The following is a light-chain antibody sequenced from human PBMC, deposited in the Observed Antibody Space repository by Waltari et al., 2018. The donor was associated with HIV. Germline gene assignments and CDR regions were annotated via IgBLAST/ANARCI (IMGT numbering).Light chain of an antibody. V-gene: IGLV2-11*01. CDR2: DVS. Sequence: QSALTPLRSVSGSPGQSVTNSCTEISSDVGGYKDVAWYQQHPGKAPKLMIYDVSKRPSGVPDRFSGSKSGNTASLTISGLQAEDEADYYCCSYAGSYTHVVFGGGTKLTVL. CDR3: CSYAGSYTHVV. J-gene: IGLJ2*01. CDR1: SSDVGGYKD.